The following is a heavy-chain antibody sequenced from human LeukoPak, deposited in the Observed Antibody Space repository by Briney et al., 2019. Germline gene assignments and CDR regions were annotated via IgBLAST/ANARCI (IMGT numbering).Heavy chain of an antibody. CDR1: RFTFNNYA. J-gene: IGHJ5*02. CDR2: ISSSSSYI. Sequence: GGSLRLSCAASRFTFNNYAMSWVRQAPGKGLEWVSSISSSSSYIYYADSVKGRFTISRDNAKNSLYLQMNSLRAEDTAVYYCARDEREDDYVWGSYRFPFDPWGQGTLVTVSS. D-gene: IGHD3-16*02. V-gene: IGHV3-21*01. CDR3: ARDEREDDYVWGSYRFPFDP.